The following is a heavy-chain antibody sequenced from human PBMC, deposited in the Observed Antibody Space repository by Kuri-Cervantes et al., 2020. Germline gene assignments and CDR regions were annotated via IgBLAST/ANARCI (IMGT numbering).Heavy chain of an antibody. CDR3: ARAVVVAAPTDY. CDR2: ISYDGSNR. CDR1: GFTFSSYG. V-gene: IGHV3-30*03. J-gene: IGHJ4*02. Sequence: GGSLRLSCAASGFTFSSYGMHWIRQAPGKGLEWVAVISYDGSNRYYADSVKGRFTISRDNSKNTLYLQMNSLRAEETAVYYCARAVVVAAPTDYWGQGTLVTVSS. D-gene: IGHD2-15*01.